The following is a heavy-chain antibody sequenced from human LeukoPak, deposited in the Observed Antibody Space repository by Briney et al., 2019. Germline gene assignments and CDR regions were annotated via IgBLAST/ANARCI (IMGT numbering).Heavy chain of an antibody. V-gene: IGHV1-8*01. J-gene: IGHJ6*03. CDR3: ARGRRGYYYYMDV. D-gene: IGHD3-10*01. Sequence: SLSLSSTASGYTFTIYDINWVRQAPGQGVERMGWMNTNSGNTGYAQKFQGRVTMTRNTSISTAYMELSSLRSEDTAVYYCARGRRGYYYYMDVWGKGTTVTVSS. CDR1: GYTFTIYD. CDR2: MNTNSGNT.